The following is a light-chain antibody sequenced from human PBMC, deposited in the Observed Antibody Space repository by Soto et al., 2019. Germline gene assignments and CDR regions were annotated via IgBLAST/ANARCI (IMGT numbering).Light chain of an antibody. Sequence: SYELTQPPSVSVAPGQTATIACGGKNVGSNSVHWYHQKPGQAPVLVVFEHSDRPSGIPERFSASKSGNTATLTISRVEAGDEADYYCQVWDSSRHVDIGGGTKVTV. CDR1: NVGSNS. V-gene: IGLV3-21*02. CDR3: QVWDSSRHVD. J-gene: IGLJ2*01. CDR2: EHS.